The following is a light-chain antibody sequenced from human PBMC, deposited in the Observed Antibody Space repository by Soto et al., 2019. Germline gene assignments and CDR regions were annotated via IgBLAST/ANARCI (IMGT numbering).Light chain of an antibody. CDR2: DAS. CDR3: LQDYNYPRT. CDR1: QDISNY. V-gene: IGKV1-33*01. Sequence: DIQLTQSPSSLSASVGDRVIITCQASQDISNYLNWYQVKPGKAPRLLIYDASHLGTGVPSRFTGSGSETDFTFTITSLQPEDFATYYCLQDYNYPRTFGQGTKVEIK. J-gene: IGKJ1*01.